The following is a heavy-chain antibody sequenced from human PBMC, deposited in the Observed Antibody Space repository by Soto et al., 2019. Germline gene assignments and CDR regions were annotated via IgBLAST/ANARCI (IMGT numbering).Heavy chain of an antibody. CDR2: IIPIFGTA. D-gene: IGHD2-15*01. Sequence: GASVKVSCKASGGTFSSYAISWVRQAPGQGLEWMGGIIPIFGTANYAQKFQGRVTITADESTSTAYMELSSLRSEDTAVYYCVLLSVIGPPSYLDFRGPGTLVT. J-gene: IGHJ4*03. CDR3: VLLSVIGPPSYLDF. V-gene: IGHV1-69*13. CDR1: GGTFSSYA.